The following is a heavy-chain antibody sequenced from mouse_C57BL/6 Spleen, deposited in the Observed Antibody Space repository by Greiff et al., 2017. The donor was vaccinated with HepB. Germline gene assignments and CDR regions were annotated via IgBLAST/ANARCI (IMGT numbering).Heavy chain of an antibody. CDR2: IHPNSGST. Sequence: VQLQQSGAELVKPGASVKLSCKASGYTFTSYWMHWVKQRPGQGLEWIGMIHPNSGSTNYNEKFKSKATLTVDKSSSTAYMQLSSLTSEDSAVYYCARGAGSSGGYAMDYWGQGTSVTVSS. V-gene: IGHV1-64*01. J-gene: IGHJ4*01. CDR3: ARGAGSSGGYAMDY. CDR1: GYTFTSYW. D-gene: IGHD1-1*01.